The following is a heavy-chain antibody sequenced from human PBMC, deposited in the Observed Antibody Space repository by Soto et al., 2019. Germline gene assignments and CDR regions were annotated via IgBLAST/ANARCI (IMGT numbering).Heavy chain of an antibody. CDR3: ARHAILASCTNGVCPSMGYGMDV. Sequence: GESLKISCKGSGYSFTSYWITWVRQMPGKGLEWMGRIDPSDSYTNYSPSFQGHVTISADKSISTAYLQWSSLKASDTAMYYCARHAILASCTNGVCPSMGYGMDVWGQGTTVPSP. CDR2: IDPSDSYT. D-gene: IGHD2-8*01. J-gene: IGHJ6*02. V-gene: IGHV5-10-1*01. CDR1: GYSFTSYW.